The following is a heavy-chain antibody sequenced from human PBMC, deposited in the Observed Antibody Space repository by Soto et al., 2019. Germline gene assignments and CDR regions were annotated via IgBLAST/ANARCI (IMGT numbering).Heavy chain of an antibody. V-gene: IGHV1-69*01. CDR3: ERDSGAKLSSS. Sequence: QVQLVQSGAEVKKPGSSVKVSCKASGGTFSSYRINWGRQAPGQGLEWVGGIVPIYRTADYAQKFQGRVTITADESARTSYMELRSLKSQDTAVHYCERDSGAKLSSSWGQGTLVTVSS. J-gene: IGHJ4*02. CDR1: GGTFSSYR. CDR2: IVPIYRTA. D-gene: IGHD6-13*01.